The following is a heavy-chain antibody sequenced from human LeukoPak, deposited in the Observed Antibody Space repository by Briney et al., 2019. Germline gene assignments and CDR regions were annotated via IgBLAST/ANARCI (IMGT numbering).Heavy chain of an antibody. CDR1: GFTFSRYA. V-gene: IGHV3-23*01. CDR3: AKGREDTMIVVVYAEYFQH. D-gene: IGHD3-22*01. J-gene: IGHJ1*01. CDR2: ISGSGGST. Sequence: PGGSLRLSCAASGFTFSRYAMSWVRQAPGKGLEWVSAISGSGGSTYYADSVKGRFTISRDNSKNTLYLQMNSLRAEDTAVYYCAKGREDTMIVVVYAEYFQHWGQGTLVTVSS.